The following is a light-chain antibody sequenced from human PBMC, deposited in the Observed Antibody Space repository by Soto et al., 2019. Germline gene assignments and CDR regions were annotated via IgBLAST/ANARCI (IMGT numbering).Light chain of an antibody. V-gene: IGKV3-20*01. Sequence: EIVLTQAPGTLSLSPGERATLSCRASQSVISSYLAWYRQKAGQAPRLLIYDASSSATAIPDRFSSSGSGTEFTLTISRLEPEDFAVYYCQQYGSSPLTFGGGTKVEIK. CDR2: DAS. CDR1: QSVISSY. CDR3: QQYGSSPLT. J-gene: IGKJ4*01.